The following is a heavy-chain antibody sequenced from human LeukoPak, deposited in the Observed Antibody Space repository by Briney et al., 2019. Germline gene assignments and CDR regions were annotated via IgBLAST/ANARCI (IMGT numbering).Heavy chain of an antibody. V-gene: IGHV3-21*01. CDR1: GFTFSSYS. CDR2: ISSSSSSI. Sequence: GGSLRLSCAASGFTFSSYSMNWVRQAPGKGLEWVSLISSSSSSIFYADSVKGRFTISRDSAKNSLYLQMNSLRGEDTAVYYCAKPPPVGWYGPLDYWGQGPLSPSPQ. CDR3: AKPPPVGWYGPLDY. J-gene: IGHJ4*02. D-gene: IGHD6-19*01.